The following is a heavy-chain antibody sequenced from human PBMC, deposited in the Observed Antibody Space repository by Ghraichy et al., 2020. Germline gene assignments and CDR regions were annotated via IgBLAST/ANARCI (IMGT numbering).Heavy chain of an antibody. CDR2: IYNSGTTYSATT. V-gene: IGHV4-38-2*02. D-gene: IGHD3-3*01. J-gene: IGHJ3*02. CDR1: GYSIRSGYY. Sequence: SETLSLTCDVSGYSIRSGYYWGWIRQPPEKGLEWIGIIYNSGTTYSATTYYNPSLKSRVTISVDTSKNRFYLELSSVTAADTAVYYCVKDTTSSIFGVAGGALDIWGQGTVVTVSS. CDR3: VKDTTSSIFGVAGGALDI.